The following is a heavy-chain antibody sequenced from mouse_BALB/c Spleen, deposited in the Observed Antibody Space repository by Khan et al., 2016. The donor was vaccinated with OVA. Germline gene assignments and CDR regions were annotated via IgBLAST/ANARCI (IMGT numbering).Heavy chain of an antibody. CDR1: GYTFTDYS. Sequence: QIQLVQSGPELVRPGVSVKISCKGSGYTFTDYSMHWVKQSHAKSLEWIGVISTDSVNTNYNQKFKGKATLTVEKSSSTAYMELARMTSEDSAICYGAIRDYFDYWGQGTTLTVSS. CDR2: ISTDSVNT. CDR3: AIRDYFDY. J-gene: IGHJ2*01. V-gene: IGHV1S137*01.